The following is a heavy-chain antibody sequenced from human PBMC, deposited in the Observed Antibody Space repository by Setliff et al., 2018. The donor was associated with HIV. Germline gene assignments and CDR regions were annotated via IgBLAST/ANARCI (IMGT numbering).Heavy chain of an antibody. D-gene: IGHD3-22*01. Sequence: PSETLSLTCTVSGGSISSGSYYWSWIRQPAGKGLEWIGRIHNSGSANYNPSLKSRVTISVDTSRNQFSLKLSSVTAADTAVYYCARVRYYYDSSGYYYSSYYFDYWGQGTLVTVSS. J-gene: IGHJ4*02. CDR3: ARVRYYYDSSGYYYSSYYFDY. V-gene: IGHV4-61*02. CDR2: IHNSGSA. CDR1: GGSISSGSYY.